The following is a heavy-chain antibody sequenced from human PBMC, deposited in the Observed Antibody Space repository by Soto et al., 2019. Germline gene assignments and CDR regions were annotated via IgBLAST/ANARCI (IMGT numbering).Heavy chain of an antibody. V-gene: IGHV3-7*03. J-gene: IGHJ4*02. CDR3: ARTTSSTCYDL. CDR1: VFSFSSYW. D-gene: IGHD2-2*01. Sequence: GSLRLSCAASVFSFSSYWMTWVRQAPGKGLEWVANIRQDGNEKKYADSVKGRFTISRDNAENSLYLQMNSLRVEDTAVYYCARTTSSTCYDLWGQGTQVTVSS. CDR2: IRQDGNEK.